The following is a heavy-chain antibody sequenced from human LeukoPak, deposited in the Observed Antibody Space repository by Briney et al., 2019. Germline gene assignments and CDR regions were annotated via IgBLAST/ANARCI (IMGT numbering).Heavy chain of an antibody. Sequence: GGSLRLSCVASGFTFNIYAMIWVRQAPGKGLEWVPGISGSGSNTYNADYVKGRFTISRDNSKNTVYLQMNSLRAEDTAIYYCAKDPLDYWGQGTLVTVSS. CDR1: GFTFNIYA. CDR3: AKDPLDY. J-gene: IGHJ4*02. V-gene: IGHV3-23*01. CDR2: ISGSGSNT.